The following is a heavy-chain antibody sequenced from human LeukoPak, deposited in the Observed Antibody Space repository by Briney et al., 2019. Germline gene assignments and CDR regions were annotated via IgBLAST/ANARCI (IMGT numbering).Heavy chain of an antibody. Sequence: SETLSLTCTVSGGPISSYYWSWIRQPPGKGLEWIGYIYYSGSTNYNPSLKSRVTISVDTSKNQFSLKLSSVTAADTAVYYCARETSQKGAHYMDVWGKGTTVTISS. V-gene: IGHV4-59*01. D-gene: IGHD3-16*01. CDR1: GGPISSYY. CDR2: IYYSGST. CDR3: ARETSQKGAHYMDV. J-gene: IGHJ6*03.